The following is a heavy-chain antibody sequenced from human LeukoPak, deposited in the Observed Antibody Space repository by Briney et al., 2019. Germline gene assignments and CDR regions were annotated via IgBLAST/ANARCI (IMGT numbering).Heavy chain of an antibody. D-gene: IGHD5-18*01. V-gene: IGHV3-7*01. CDR2: IKKDGSEK. CDR3: ARHLSGVTGYTYGRGIDY. CDR1: GFTFSSYW. Sequence: GGSLRLSCAASGFTFSSYWMSWVRQAPGKGLEWVANIKKDGSEKYYVDSVKGRFTISRDSAKISLYLQMISLRAEDTAVYYCARHLSGVTGYTYGRGIDYWGQGTLVTVSS. J-gene: IGHJ4*02.